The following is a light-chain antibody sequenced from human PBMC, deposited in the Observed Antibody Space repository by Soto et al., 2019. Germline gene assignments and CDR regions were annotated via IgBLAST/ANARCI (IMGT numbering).Light chain of an antibody. CDR1: QSVSSSY. CDR2: GAS. Sequence: EIVLTQSPGTLSLSPGERATLSCRASQSVSSSYLAWYQQKPGQAPRLLIYGASSRATGIPDRFSGSGSGTDFTLTISRLEPEDFAVYYCKQYGSFTLAQGTRLEIK. J-gene: IGKJ5*01. V-gene: IGKV3-20*01. CDR3: KQYGSFT.